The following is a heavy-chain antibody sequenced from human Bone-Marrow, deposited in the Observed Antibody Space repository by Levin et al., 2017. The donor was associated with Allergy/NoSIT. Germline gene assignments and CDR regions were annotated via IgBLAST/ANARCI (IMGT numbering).Heavy chain of an antibody. CDR3: VRGPTGDSGSYDH. CDR1: GFNFITSN. V-gene: IGHV3-21*01. D-gene: IGHD7-27*01. J-gene: IGHJ4*01. CDR2: VGTGSVYI. Sequence: MAGGSLRLSCAASGFNFITSNMNWVRQAPGKGLEWVSSVGTGSVYIYYADSVKGRFTISRDNSNNSLYLQMDSLRAEDTAVYFCVRGPTGDSGSYDHWGHGSLVTVSS.